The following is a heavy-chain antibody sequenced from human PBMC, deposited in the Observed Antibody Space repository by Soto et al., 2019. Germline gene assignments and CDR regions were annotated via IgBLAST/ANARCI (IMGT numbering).Heavy chain of an antibody. V-gene: IGHV1-69*13. CDR2: IIPIFGTA. CDR1: GGTFSSYA. Sequence: GASVKVSCKASGGTFSSYAISWVRQAPGQGLEWMGGIIPIFGTANYAQKFQGRVTITADESTSTAYMELSSLRSEDTAVYYCAREPPYYDIHRSPSHFDYWGQGTLVTVSS. CDR3: AREPPYYDIHRSPSHFDY. J-gene: IGHJ4*02. D-gene: IGHD3-22*01.